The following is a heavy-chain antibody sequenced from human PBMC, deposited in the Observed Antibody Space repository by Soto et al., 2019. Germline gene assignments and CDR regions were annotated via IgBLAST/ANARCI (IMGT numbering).Heavy chain of an antibody. CDR2: ISWNSGSI. V-gene: IGHV3-9*01. CDR1: GFTFDSYA. J-gene: IGHJ4*02. Sequence: EVQLVESGGGLVPPGRSLRLSCVASGFTFDSYAMHWVRQAPGKGLEWVSGISWNSGSIGYEDSVKGRFTISRDNAQNSLYLEMNRLRVEDTAFYYCVKDIHEQWLVSLFESWGQGALVTVS. D-gene: IGHD6-19*01. CDR3: VKDIHEQWLVSLFES.